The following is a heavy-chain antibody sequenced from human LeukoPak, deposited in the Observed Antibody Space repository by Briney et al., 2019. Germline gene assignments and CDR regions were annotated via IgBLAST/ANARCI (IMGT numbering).Heavy chain of an antibody. V-gene: IGHV3-23*01. CDR3: AKGGTNYYDSSGPLD. J-gene: IGHJ4*02. CDR2: ISGSGGST. Sequence: GGSLRLSCAASGFTFKSYGMSWVRQAPGKGLEWVSTISGSGGSTYYADSVKGRFTISRDNSKNTLYLQMNSLRAEDTAVYYCAKGGTNYYDSSGPLDWGQGTLVTVSS. D-gene: IGHD3-22*01. CDR1: GFTFKSYG.